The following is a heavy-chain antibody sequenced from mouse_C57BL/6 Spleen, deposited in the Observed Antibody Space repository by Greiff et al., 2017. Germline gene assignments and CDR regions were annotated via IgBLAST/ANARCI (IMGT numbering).Heavy chain of an antibody. CDR1: GFNIKDYY. J-gene: IGHJ1*03. CDR3: TTSPGFHSYWYFDG. CDR2: IDPEDGDT. Sequence: VQLKESGAELVRPGASVKLSCTASGFNIKDYYMHWVKQRPEQGLAWIGRIDPEDGDTEYAPKFQGKATMTADTSSNPAYLQLSSLTSEDTAVYYCTTSPGFHSYWYFDGWGTGTTVTVSS. V-gene: IGHV14-1*01. D-gene: IGHD1-2*01.